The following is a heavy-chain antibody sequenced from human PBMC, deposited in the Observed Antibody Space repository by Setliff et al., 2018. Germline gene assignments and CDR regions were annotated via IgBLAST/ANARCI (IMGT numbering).Heavy chain of an antibody. CDR1: GFTFSDYD. Sequence: PGGSLRLSCAASGFTFSDYDMFWVRQLTGKALEWVAAIGTLSDTFYPGSVKGRFTISRENAKNSLYLQMNSLTAGDTAVYYCVRAPKSGWHPSFDHWGQGTLVTVSS. J-gene: IGHJ4*02. V-gene: IGHV3-13*01. CDR3: VRAPKSGWHPSFDH. D-gene: IGHD3-22*01. CDR2: IGTLSDT.